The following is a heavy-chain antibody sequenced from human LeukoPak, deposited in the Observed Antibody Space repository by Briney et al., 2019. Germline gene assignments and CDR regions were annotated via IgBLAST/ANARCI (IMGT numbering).Heavy chain of an antibody. J-gene: IGHJ6*02. CDR1: GFTFSSYW. CDR3: ARDPIAVADPAYYYGMDV. Sequence: GGSLRLSCAASGFTFSSYWMSWVRQAPGKGLEWVANIKQDGSEKYYVDSVKGRFTISRDNAKNSLYLQMNSLRAEDTAVYYCARDPIAVADPAYYYGMDVWGQGTTVTVSS. V-gene: IGHV3-7*01. D-gene: IGHD6-19*01. CDR2: IKQDGSEK.